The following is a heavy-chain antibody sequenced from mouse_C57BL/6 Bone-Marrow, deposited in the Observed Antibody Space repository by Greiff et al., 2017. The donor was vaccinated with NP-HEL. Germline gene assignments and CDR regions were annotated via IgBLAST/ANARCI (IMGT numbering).Heavy chain of an antibody. V-gene: IGHV1-18*01. CDR1: GYTFTDYN. CDR2: INPNNGGT. Sequence: VQLQQSGPELVKPGASVKIPCKASGYTFTDYNMDWVKQSHGKSLEWIGDINPNNGGTFYNQKFKGKATFTVDKSSSTAYMELRSLTSEDTEDYYCARSFFYYAMDYWGQGTSVTVSS. J-gene: IGHJ4*01. CDR3: ARSFFYYAMDY.